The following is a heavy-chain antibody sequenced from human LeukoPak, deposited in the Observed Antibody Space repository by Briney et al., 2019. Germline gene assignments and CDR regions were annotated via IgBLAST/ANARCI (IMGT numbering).Heavy chain of an antibody. D-gene: IGHD3-3*01. Sequence: SETLSLTCTVSGGSISSYYWSWIRQPPGKGLEWIGYIYYSGSTNYNPSLKSRVTISVDTSKNQFSLKLSSVTAADTAVYCCARVRSYDFWSGYYDAFDIWGQGTMVTVSS. CDR1: GGSISSYY. V-gene: IGHV4-59*01. CDR3: ARVRSYDFWSGYYDAFDI. J-gene: IGHJ3*02. CDR2: IYYSGST.